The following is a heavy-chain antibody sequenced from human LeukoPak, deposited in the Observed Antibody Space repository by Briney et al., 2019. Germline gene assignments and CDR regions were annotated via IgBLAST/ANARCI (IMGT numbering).Heavy chain of an antibody. V-gene: IGHV3-9*01. J-gene: IGHJ4*02. D-gene: IGHD3-10*02. Sequence: PGGSLRLSCAASGFTFDDYAMHWVRQAPGKGLEWVSGISWNSGSIGYADSVKGRFTISRDNAKNSLYLQMNSLRAEDTALYYCAKSLGSGSSSFDYWGQGTLVTVSS. CDR2: ISWNSGSI. CDR1: GFTFDDYA. CDR3: AKSLGSGSSSFDY.